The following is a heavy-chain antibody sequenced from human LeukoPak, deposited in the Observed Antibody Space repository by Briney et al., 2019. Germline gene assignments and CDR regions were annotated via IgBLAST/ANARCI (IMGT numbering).Heavy chain of an antibody. Sequence: ASVKVSRKASGYTFTSYGISWVRQAPGQGREWMGIINPSGGSTSYAQKFQGRVTMTRDTSTSTVYMELSSLRSEDTAVYYCASTLRGVGPFDIWGQGTMVTVSS. D-gene: IGHD2-15*01. J-gene: IGHJ3*02. CDR2: INPSGGST. CDR1: GYTFTSYG. CDR3: ASTLRGVGPFDI. V-gene: IGHV1-46*01.